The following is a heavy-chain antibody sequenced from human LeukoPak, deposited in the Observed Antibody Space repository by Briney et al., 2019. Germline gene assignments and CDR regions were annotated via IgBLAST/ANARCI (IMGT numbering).Heavy chain of an antibody. CDR2: ISYDGSNK. CDR1: GFTFSSYA. V-gene: IGHV3-30-3*01. J-gene: IGHJ4*02. Sequence: GGSLRLSCAASGFTFSSYAMHWVRQAPGKGLEWVAVISYDGSNKYYADSVKGRFTISRDNSKNTLYLQMNSLRAEDTAVYYCARVGAYGSGSYSSGGYWGQGTLVTVSS. D-gene: IGHD3-10*01. CDR3: ARVGAYGSGSYSSGGY.